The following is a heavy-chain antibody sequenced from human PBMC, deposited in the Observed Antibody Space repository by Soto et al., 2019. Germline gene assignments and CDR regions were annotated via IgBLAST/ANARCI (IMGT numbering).Heavy chain of an antibody. Sequence: PHGTNRVAVAWIRQPPGKALEFLALKYWDDDRRYSPSLKTRLSITKDTSKNQVVLKMTNMDPADTATYFCARTPYDSADYKRVAWHFDFWGPGTLVTVSS. V-gene: IGHV2-5*02. CDR3: ARTPYDSADYKRVAWHFDF. CDR1: PHGTNRVA. CDR2: KYWDDDR. J-gene: IGHJ2*01. D-gene: IGHD3-22*01.